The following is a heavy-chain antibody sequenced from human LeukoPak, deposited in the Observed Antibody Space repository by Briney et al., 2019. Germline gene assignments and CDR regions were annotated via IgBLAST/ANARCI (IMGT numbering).Heavy chain of an antibody. D-gene: IGHD1-26*01. V-gene: IGHV3-23*01. J-gene: IGHJ4*02. CDR3: AKDLSPPGSPPWEY. CDR2: ISGSGGST. Sequence: GGSLRLSCAASGFTFSSYAMSWVRQAPGKGLEWVSAISGSGGSTYYADSVKGRFTISRDNSKNTLYLQMNSLRAEDTAVYYCAKDLSPPGSPPWEYWGQGTLVTVSS. CDR1: GFTFSSYA.